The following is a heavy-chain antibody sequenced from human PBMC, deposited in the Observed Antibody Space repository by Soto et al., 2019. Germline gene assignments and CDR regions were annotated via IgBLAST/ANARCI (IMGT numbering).Heavy chain of an antibody. V-gene: IGHV1-2*04. CDR2: INPNSGGT. CDR1: GYTFTGYY. J-gene: IGHJ6*02. Sequence: ASVKVSCKASGYTFTGYYMHWVRQAPGQGLEWMGWINPNSGGTNYAQKFQGWVTMTRDTSISTAYMELSRLRSDDTAVYYCARDTTTVTKYYYYYYGMDVWGQGTTVTVSS. CDR3: ARDTTTVTKYYYYYYGMDV. D-gene: IGHD4-17*01.